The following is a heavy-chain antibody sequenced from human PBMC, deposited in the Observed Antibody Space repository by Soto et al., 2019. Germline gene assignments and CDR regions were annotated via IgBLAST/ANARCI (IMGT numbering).Heavy chain of an antibody. Sequence: SVKVSCKISGGTFSTYSFSWVRQAPGQGLEWMGRIFPILGMTRYAEKFQGRLTIIADTSTDTVFLELNSLTSEDTATYYCARQDDFWSGSRFDPWGRGTLVTVSS. CDR2: IFPILGMT. D-gene: IGHD3-3*01. CDR3: ARQDDFWSGSRFDP. V-gene: IGHV1-69*02. CDR1: GGTFSTYS. J-gene: IGHJ5*02.